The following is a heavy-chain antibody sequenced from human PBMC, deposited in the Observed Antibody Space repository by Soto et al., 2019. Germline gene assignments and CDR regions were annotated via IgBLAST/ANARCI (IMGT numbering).Heavy chain of an antibody. Sequence: HPGGSLRLSCTASGFTFGDYAMSWFRQAPGKGLEWVGFIRSKAYGGTTEYAASVKGRFTISRDDSKSIAYLQMNSLKTEDTAVYYCTRWYGSDGMDVWGQGTTVTVSS. J-gene: IGHJ6*02. CDR1: GFTFGDYA. D-gene: IGHD3-10*01. V-gene: IGHV3-49*03. CDR3: TRWYGSDGMDV. CDR2: IRSKAYGGTT.